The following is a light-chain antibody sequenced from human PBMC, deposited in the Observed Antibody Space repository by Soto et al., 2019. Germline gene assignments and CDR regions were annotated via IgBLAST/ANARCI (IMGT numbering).Light chain of an antibody. CDR3: CSYAGSYFYV. J-gene: IGLJ1*01. Sequence: QSVLTQPRSVSGSPGQSVTISCTGTSNDVGGYNYVSWYQQHPGKAPKLMIYDVSKRPSGVPDRFSGSKSGNTASLTISGLQAEYEADYYCCSYAGSYFYVFVTGTKVTVL. CDR2: DVS. V-gene: IGLV2-11*01. CDR1: SNDVGGYNY.